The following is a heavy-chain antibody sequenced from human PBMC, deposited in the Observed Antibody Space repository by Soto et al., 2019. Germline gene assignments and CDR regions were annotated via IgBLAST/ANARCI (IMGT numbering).Heavy chain of an antibody. Sequence: QVQLVESGGGVVQPGRSLKLSCAASGFTFSNYAIHWGRQAPGKGLEWVAVIASDGKDKRYADSVKGRFTISRDNSKNTVYLQMNSMRGEDTAVYYCAKDGARAAADYFFDDWGQGSLVTVSS. CDR2: IASDGKDK. J-gene: IGHJ4*02. V-gene: IGHV3-30*18. CDR3: AKDGARAAADYFFDD. CDR1: GFTFSNYA. D-gene: IGHD6-13*01.